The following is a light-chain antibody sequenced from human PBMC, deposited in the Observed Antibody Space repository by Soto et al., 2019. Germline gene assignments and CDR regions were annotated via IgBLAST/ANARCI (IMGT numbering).Light chain of an antibody. V-gene: IGKV1-27*01. CDR2: AAS. CDR1: QGISNY. CDR3: QKYNSAPRT. Sequence: DIQMTQSPSSLSASVGDRVTITCRASQGISNYLAWYQQKPGQVPNLLIYAASTLESGVPSRFSGGGSGTDFTLTISSLQPEDVATYYCQKYNSAPRTFGQGTKVEIK. J-gene: IGKJ1*01.